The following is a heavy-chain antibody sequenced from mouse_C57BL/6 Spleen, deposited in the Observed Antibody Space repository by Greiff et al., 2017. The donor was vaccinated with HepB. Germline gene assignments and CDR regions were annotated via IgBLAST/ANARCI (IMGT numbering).Heavy chain of an antibody. CDR2: IYPGDGDT. J-gene: IGHJ3*01. V-gene: IGHV1-82*01. CDR1: GYAFSSSW. CDR3: ARYYGSSLFAY. D-gene: IGHD1-1*01. Sequence: QVQLQQSGPELVKPGASVKISCKASGYAFSSSWMNWVKQRPGKGLEWIGRIYPGDGDTNYNGKFKSKATLTADKSSSTAYMQLSSLTSEDSAVYFCARYYGSSLFAYWGQGTLVTVSA.